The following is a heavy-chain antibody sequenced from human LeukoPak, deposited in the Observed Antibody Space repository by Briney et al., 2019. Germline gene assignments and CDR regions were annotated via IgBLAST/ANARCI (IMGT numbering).Heavy chain of an antibody. J-gene: IGHJ5*02. CDR1: GFTFSSYG. D-gene: IGHD6-13*01. CDR3: AKDMRIAAAGGGPFDP. V-gene: IGHV3-30*18. Sequence: GGSLRLSCAASGFTFSSYGMHWVRQAPGKGLEWVAVISYDGSNKYYADSVKGRSTTSRDNSKNTLYLQMNSLRVEDTAVYYCAKDMRIAAAGGGPFDPWGQGTLVTVSS. CDR2: ISYDGSNK.